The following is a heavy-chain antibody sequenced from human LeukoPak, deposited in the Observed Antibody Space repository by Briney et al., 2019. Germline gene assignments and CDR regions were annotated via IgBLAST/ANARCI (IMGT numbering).Heavy chain of an antibody. CDR3: ARGGAFSSSWYVDY. CDR2: IFYSGST. J-gene: IGHJ4*02. CDR1: HGSISGFH. Sequence: PSETLSLTCTVSHGSISGFHWSWIRQPPGKGLEWIGYIFYSGSTNYNPSLKSRVTISVDASRNKVSLKLSSVTAADTGVYYCARGGAFSSSWYVDYWGQGTLVTVST. D-gene: IGHD6-13*01. V-gene: IGHV4-59*01.